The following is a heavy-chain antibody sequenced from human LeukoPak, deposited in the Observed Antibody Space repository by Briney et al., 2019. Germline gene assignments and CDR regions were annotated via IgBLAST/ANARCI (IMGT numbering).Heavy chain of an antibody. J-gene: IGHJ4*02. CDR3: ARRGLVVVPL. Sequence: PSETLSLTCTVSGVSVRSSDSYWVWVRQPPGKGLEWVGSIYYNGNTPFSPSLKSRLSISVDTSKNQFSLRMTSVTAADTAVYYCARRGLVVVPLWGQGILVTVSS. V-gene: IGHV4-39*01. CDR1: GVSVRSSDSY. D-gene: IGHD2-21*01. CDR2: IYYNGNT.